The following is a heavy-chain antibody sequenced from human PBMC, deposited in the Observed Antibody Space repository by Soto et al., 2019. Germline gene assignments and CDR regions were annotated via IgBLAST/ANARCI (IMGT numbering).Heavy chain of an antibody. CDR2: ISAYNGNT. J-gene: IGHJ4*02. CDR1: EYTFTSYA. Sequence: ASVKVSCKASEYTFTSYAMHWVRQAPGQGLEWMGWISAYNGNTNYAQKLQGRVTMTTDTSTSTAYMELRSLRSDDTAVYYCAGLDSSGYLPFDYWGQGTLVTVSS. V-gene: IGHV1-18*04. D-gene: IGHD3-22*01. CDR3: AGLDSSGYLPFDY.